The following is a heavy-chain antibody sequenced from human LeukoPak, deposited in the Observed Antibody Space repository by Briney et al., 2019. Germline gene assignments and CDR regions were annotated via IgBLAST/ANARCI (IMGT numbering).Heavy chain of an antibody. Sequence: QPGGSLRPSCAASGFTFSSYWMNWVRQAPGKGLEWVANIKQDGSEKYYVDSVKGRFTISRDNAKNSLYLQMNSLRAEDTAVYYCARDGAPDAHCSSTSCAIRWGQGTLVSVSS. CDR2: IKQDGSEK. V-gene: IGHV3-7*01. CDR3: ARDGAPDAHCSSTSCAIR. J-gene: IGHJ4*02. D-gene: IGHD2-2*01. CDR1: GFTFSSYW.